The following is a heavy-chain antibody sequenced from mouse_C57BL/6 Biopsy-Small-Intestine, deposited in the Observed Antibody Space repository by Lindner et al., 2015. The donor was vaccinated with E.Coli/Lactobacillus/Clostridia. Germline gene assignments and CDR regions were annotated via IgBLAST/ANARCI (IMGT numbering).Heavy chain of an antibody. V-gene: IGHV5-17*01. D-gene: IGHD2-12*01. J-gene: IGHJ4*01. CDR1: GFTFSDYG. CDR2: ISSGSSTI. Sequence: VQLQESGGGLVKPGGSRKLSCAASGFTFSDYGMHWVRQAPEKGLEWVAYISSGSSTIYYADTVKGRFTISRDNAKNTLFLQMTSLRSEDTAMYYCANYYGYYSYDEGYAMDYWGQGTSVTVSS. CDR3: ANYYGYYSYDEGYAMDY.